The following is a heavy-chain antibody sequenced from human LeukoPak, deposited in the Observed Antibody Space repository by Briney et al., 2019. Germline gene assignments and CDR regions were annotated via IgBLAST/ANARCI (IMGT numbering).Heavy chain of an antibody. V-gene: IGHV3-33*01. CDR2: ILSDGSKE. J-gene: IGHJ2*01. Sequence: GGSLRLSCAASGFTFSSYGMHWVRQAPGKGLEWVAVILSDGSKEFYTDSVKGRFTISRDNSKNTLYLQMNSLRAEDTAVYFCARPSLDGNWYLDLWGRGTLLTVSS. CDR1: GFTFSSYG. CDR3: ARPSLDGNWYLDL. D-gene: IGHD6-6*01.